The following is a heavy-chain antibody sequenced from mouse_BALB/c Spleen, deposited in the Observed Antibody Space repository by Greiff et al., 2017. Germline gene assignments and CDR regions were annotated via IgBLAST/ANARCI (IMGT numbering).Heavy chain of an antibody. CDR1: GYTFSSYW. CDR3: ARDTMITTLDY. CDR2: ILPGSGST. V-gene: IGHV1-9*01. J-gene: IGHJ2*01. D-gene: IGHD2-4*01. Sequence: QVQLQQSGAELMKPGASVKISCKATGYTFSSYWIEWVKQRPGHGLEWIGEILPGSGSTNYNEKFKGKATFTADTSSNTAYMQLSSLTSEDSAVYYCARDTMITTLDYWGQGTTLTVSS.